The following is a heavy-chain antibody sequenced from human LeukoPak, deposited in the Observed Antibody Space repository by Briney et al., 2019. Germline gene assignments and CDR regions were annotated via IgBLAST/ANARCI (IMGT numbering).Heavy chain of an antibody. D-gene: IGHD3-10*01. V-gene: IGHV4-39*07. J-gene: IGHJ4*02. CDR2: IYYSGST. CDR3: ASTRPRGN. Sequence: KPSETLSLTCTVSGVSISSSSYYWGWIRQPPGKGLEWIGSIYYSGSTYYNPSLKSRVTISVDTSKNQFSLKLSSVTAADTAVYYCASTRPRGNWGQGTLVTVSS. CDR1: GVSISSSSYY.